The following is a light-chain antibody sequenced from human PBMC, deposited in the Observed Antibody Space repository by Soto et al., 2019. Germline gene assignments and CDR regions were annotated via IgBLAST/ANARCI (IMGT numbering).Light chain of an antibody. J-gene: IGLJ3*02. CDR1: SSNIGSNI. V-gene: IGLV1-44*01. CDR2: TNN. Sequence: QAVVTQPPSASGTPGQRVTISCSGSSSNIGSNIVNWYQQLPGTAPKVLIHTNNQRPSGVPGRFSGSKSATSASLVISGLQSEDEADYYCAAWDDSLSGWVFGGGTKLTVL. CDR3: AAWDDSLSGWV.